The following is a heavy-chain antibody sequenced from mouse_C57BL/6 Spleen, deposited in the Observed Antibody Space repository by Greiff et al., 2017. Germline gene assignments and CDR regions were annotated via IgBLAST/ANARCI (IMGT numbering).Heavy chain of an antibody. CDR1: GYTFPSYW. J-gene: IGHJ2*01. CDR2: IDPSDSYT. V-gene: IGHV1-69*01. CDR3: ARGDYYYGSSY. D-gene: IGHD1-1*01. Sequence: VQLQQPGAELVMPGASVKLSCKASGYTFPSYWMHWVKQRPGQGLEWIGEIDPSDSYTNYNQKFKGKSTLTVDKSSSTAYMQLSSLTSEDSAVYYCARGDYYYGSSYWGQGTTLTVSS.